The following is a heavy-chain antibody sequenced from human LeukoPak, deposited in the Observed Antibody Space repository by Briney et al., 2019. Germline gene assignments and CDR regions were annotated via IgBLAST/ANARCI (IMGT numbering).Heavy chain of an antibody. D-gene: IGHD5-24*01. CDR2: IYVGGST. Sequence: PRGSLRVSCAASGFTVSSYYMSWVRQAPGKGLEWVSVIYVGGSTYYADSVRGRFTISRDISKNTLYLQMNSLRAEDTAVYYCARGDGYNYWEYWGQGTLVTVSS. V-gene: IGHV3-53*01. J-gene: IGHJ4*02. CDR1: GFTVSSYY. CDR3: ARGDGYNYWEY.